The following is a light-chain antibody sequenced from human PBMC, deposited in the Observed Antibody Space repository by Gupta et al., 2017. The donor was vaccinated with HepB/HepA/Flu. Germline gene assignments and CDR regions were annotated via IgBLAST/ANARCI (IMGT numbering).Light chain of an antibody. CDR3: QQHNNWPPWT. CDR2: GAS. CDR1: QSVSSN. V-gene: IGKV3-15*01. J-gene: IGKJ1*01. Sequence: EIVMTHSPATLSVSPGERATLSCRASQSVSSNLAWYQQKPGQAPRLLIYGASTRATGIPARFSGSGCGTEFPLTISSRQSEDVAVYYCQQHNNWPPWTFGQGTKVEIK.